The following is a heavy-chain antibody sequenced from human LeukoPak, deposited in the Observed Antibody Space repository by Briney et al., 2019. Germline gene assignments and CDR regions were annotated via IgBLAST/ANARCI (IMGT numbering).Heavy chain of an antibody. V-gene: IGHV1-8*01. CDR3: AWGKYSYGTAYYYYYYMDV. J-gene: IGHJ6*03. CDR1: GYTFTSYG. D-gene: IGHD5-18*01. Sequence: ASVKVSCKASGYTFTSYGINRVRQATGQGLEWMGWMNPNSGNTGYAQKFQGRVTMTRNTSISTAYMELSSLRSEDTAVYYCAWGKYSYGTAYYYYYYMDVWGKGTTVTVSS. CDR2: MNPNSGNT.